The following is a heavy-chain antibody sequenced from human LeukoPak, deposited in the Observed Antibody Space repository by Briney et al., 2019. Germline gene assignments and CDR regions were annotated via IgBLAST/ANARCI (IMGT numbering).Heavy chain of an antibody. CDR2: ISYDGSNK. CDR1: GFTFSSYA. V-gene: IGHV3-30*04. J-gene: IGHJ4*02. Sequence: GGSLRLSCAASGFTFSSYAMHWVRQAPGKGLEWVAVISYDGSNKYYADSVKGRFTISRDNSKNTLYLQMNSLRAEDTAVYYCARAEGYCSGGSCYGRDYFDYWGQGTLVTVSS. D-gene: IGHD2-15*01. CDR3: ARAEGYCSGGSCYGRDYFDY.